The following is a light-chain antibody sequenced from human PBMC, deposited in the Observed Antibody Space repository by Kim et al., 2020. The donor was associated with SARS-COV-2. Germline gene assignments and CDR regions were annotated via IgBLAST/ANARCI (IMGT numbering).Light chain of an antibody. CDR3: QQYKS. CDR1: QSVSSRY. J-gene: IGKJ4*01. Sequence: PLALSPGERATLSCRANQSVSSRYLVWYQQKPGQVPRLLIYGASNRATGIPDRFSGSGSGTEFTLTISRLEPEDFAVYYCQQYKSFGGGTKVDIK. V-gene: IGKV3-20*01. CDR2: GAS.